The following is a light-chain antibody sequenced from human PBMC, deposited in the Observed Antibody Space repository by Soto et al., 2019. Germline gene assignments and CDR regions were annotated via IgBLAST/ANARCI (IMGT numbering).Light chain of an antibody. J-gene: IGKJ1*01. CDR1: QSILHSNGYNY. CDR3: MQGLQTPTWT. CDR2: LGS. Sequence: DIVMTQSPLSLPVTPGEPASISCRSSQSILHSNGYNYLDWYLQKPGQSPQLLIYLGSNRASGVPDRFSGSGSGTDFTLKISRVEAEDVGVYYCMQGLQTPTWTFGQGTKVEIK. V-gene: IGKV2-28*01.